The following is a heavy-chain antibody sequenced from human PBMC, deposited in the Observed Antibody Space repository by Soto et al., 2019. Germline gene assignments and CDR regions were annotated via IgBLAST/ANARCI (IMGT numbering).Heavy chain of an antibody. CDR2: TYYRSKWYN. Sequence: CAISGDSVSSKSAAWNWIRQSPSRGLEWLGRTYYRSKWYNEFAVSVKSRITVNPDTSKNQFSLQLSSVTPEDTAVYYCARTASVFDYWGQGTQVTVSS. V-gene: IGHV6-1*01. J-gene: IGHJ4*02. CDR1: GDSVSSKSAA. CDR3: ARTASVFDY.